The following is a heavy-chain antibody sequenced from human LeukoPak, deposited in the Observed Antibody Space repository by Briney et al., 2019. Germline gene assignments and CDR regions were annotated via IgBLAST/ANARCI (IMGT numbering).Heavy chain of an antibody. CDR3: ARHSSSWSPGTCMDV. CDR2: ISSSSSYI. CDR1: GFTFSSYS. Sequence: PGGSLRLSCAASGFTFSSYSMNWVRQAPGKGLEWVSSISSSSSYIYYADSVKGRFTISRDNAKNSLYLQMNSLRAEDTAVYYCARHSSSWSPGTCMDVWGQGTTVTVSS. D-gene: IGHD6-13*01. V-gene: IGHV3-21*01. J-gene: IGHJ6*02.